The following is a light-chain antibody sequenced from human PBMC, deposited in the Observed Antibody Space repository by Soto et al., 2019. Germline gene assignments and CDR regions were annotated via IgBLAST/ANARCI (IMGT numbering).Light chain of an antibody. CDR3: QSYDNRLRAV. CDR1: GSNIGAGYN. CDR2: GNS. V-gene: IGLV1-40*01. Sequence: QAVVTQPPSASGTPGQRVTISCTGSGSNIGAGYNVHWYQQLPGTAPKLLIHGNSNRPSGVPDRFSASKSGTSASLAITGLQVEDEGNYYCQSYDNRLRAVFGSGTKVTVL. J-gene: IGLJ6*01.